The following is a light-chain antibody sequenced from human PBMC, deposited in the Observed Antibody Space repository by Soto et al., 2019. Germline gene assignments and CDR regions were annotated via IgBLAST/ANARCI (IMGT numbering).Light chain of an antibody. CDR3: VSYTTSSTRV. J-gene: IGLJ3*02. Sequence: QSVLTQPASVSGSPGQSITISCTGTSSDVGGYPYVSWYQQHPGKAPKLMIYDVGNRPSGVSNRFSGSKSGNTASLTISGLQAEDEADYYCVSYTTSSTRVFGGGTKVTVL. CDR2: DVG. V-gene: IGLV2-14*03. CDR1: SSDVGGYPY.